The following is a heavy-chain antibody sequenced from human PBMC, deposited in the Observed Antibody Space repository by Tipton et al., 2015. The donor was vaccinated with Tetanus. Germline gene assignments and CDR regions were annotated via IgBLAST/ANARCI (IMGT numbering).Heavy chain of an antibody. CDR3: ARGTGKYSAGDY. CDR1: GFTFSSYG. Sequence: RSLRLSCVPSGFTFSSYGMHWVRQAPGKGLEWVAVISFDGSSQHYADSVKGRFTISRDNSKDILYLQMDSLRVEDTAVYYCARGTGKYSAGDYWGQGTLVTVSP. D-gene: IGHD4-11*01. CDR2: ISFDGSSQ. V-gene: IGHV3-30*04. J-gene: IGHJ4*02.